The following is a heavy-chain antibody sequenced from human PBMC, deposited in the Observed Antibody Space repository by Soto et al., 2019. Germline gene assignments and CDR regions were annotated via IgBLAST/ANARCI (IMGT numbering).Heavy chain of an antibody. CDR2: IRSKTDGGTT. CDR1: GITFSNAW. V-gene: IGHV3-15*01. CDR3: TTTRPGTNVFDN. D-gene: IGHD6-13*01. Sequence: EVLLVESGGDLVEPGGSLRLSCAASGITFSNAWMNWVRQAPGKGLEYIGRIRSKTDGGTTEYAGPVEGRFTISRDDSKNTLYLQMGGLKTEDTAVYYCTTTRPGTNVFDNWGQGTLVTVSS. J-gene: IGHJ3*02.